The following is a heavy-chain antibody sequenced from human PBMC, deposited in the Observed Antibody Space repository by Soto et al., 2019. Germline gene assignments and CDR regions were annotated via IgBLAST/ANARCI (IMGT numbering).Heavy chain of an antibody. CDR1: GDYIHFGGYY. CDR2: IYYTGKT. J-gene: IGHJ5*02. V-gene: IGHV4-30-4*01. Sequence: SETLSLTCSVSGDYIHFGGYYWTWIRQRPGKGLEWMGYIYYTGKTYYTPSLESRLTMSVDRSKNQFSLRLTSVTAADTAVYFCGRDLTSNANCIDPWGPGTLVTVSS. D-gene: IGHD2-2*01. CDR3: GRDLTSNANCIDP.